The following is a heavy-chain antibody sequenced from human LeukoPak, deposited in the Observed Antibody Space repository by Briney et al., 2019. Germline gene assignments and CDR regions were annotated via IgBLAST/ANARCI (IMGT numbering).Heavy chain of an antibody. CDR1: GGSISSSY. CDR3: ARETRLHSGSYSNDAFDI. Sequence: RTSETLSLTCTVSGGSISSSYWSWIRQPPGKGLEWIGYISYSGSTDYNPSLKSRVTISLDTSKNQFSLRLSSVTAADTAVYYCARETRLHSGSYSNDAFDIWGQGTMVTVSS. D-gene: IGHD1-26*01. J-gene: IGHJ3*02. CDR2: ISYSGST. V-gene: IGHV4-59*01.